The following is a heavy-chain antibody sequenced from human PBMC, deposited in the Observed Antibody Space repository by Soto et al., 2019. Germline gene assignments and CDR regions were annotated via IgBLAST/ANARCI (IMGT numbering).Heavy chain of an antibody. Sequence: GASVKVSCKASGYTFTGYYMHWVRQAPGQGLEWMGWINPNSGGTNYAQKLQGRVTMTTDTSTSTAYMELNSLRYEDTAVYYCARDKGYCSDTSCPDFDYWGQGTLVTVSS. CDR2: INPNSGGT. J-gene: IGHJ4*02. V-gene: IGHV1-2*02. CDR1: GYTFTGYY. D-gene: IGHD2-15*01. CDR3: ARDKGYCSDTSCPDFDY.